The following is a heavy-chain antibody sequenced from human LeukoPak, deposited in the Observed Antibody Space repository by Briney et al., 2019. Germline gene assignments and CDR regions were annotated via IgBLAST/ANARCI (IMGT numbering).Heavy chain of an antibody. J-gene: IGHJ4*02. CDR1: GYSFISYW. V-gene: IGHV5-51*01. D-gene: IGHD5-24*01. CDR2: VYPGDSDT. Sequence: GESLQISCKGSGYSFISYWIAWVRQMPGKGLEWMGSVYPGDSDTTYSPSFQGQVTIPADKSISTAYVQWSSPRASDTAMYFCARHVRDAYNRRFNYWGQGTLVTVSS. CDR3: ARHVRDAYNRRFNY.